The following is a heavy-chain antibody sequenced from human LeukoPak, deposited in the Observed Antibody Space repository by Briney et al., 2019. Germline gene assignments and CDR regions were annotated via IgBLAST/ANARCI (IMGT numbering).Heavy chain of an antibody. CDR3: ARIGSVAGIYYYMDV. D-gene: IGHD6-19*01. CDR2: ISGSGGST. V-gene: IGHV3-23*01. Sequence: PGGSLRLSCAASGFTFSSYAMSWVRQAPGKGLEWVSAISGSGGSTYYADSVKGRFTISRDNSKNTLYLQMNSLRAEDTAVYYCARIGSVAGIYYYMDVWGKGTTVTVSS. J-gene: IGHJ6*03. CDR1: GFTFSSYA.